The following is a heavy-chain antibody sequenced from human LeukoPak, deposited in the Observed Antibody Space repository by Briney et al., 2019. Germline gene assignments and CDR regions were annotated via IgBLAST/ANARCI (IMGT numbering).Heavy chain of an antibody. CDR1: GYTFTGYY. Sequence: GASVKVSCKASGYTFTGYYMHWVRQAPGQGLEWMRWINPNSGGTNYAQKFQGRVTMTRDTSISTAYMELSRLRSDDTAVYYCARDFVADYYMDVWGKGTTVTVSS. J-gene: IGHJ6*03. CDR3: ARDFVADYYMDV. CDR2: INPNSGGT. D-gene: IGHD6-19*01. V-gene: IGHV1-2*02.